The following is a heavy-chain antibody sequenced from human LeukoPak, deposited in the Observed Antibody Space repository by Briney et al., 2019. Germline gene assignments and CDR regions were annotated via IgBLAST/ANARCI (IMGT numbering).Heavy chain of an antibody. CDR1: GYTFTGYY. V-gene: IGHV1-2*02. D-gene: IGHD1-26*01. CDR2: INPNNGGT. Sequence: GASVKVSCKASGYTFTGYYMHWVRQAPGQGLEWMGWINPNNGGTNYAQKFQGRVTMTRDTSIATAYMELNRLRSDDTAIYYCAGGIASYSSSYFDYWGQGALVTVSS. CDR3: AGGIASYSSSYFDY. J-gene: IGHJ4*02.